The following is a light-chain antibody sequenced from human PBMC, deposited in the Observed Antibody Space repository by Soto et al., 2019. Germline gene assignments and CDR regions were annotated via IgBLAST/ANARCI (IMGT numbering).Light chain of an antibody. V-gene: IGKV1-5*03. J-gene: IGKJ4*01. CDR1: QSISSW. CDR2: KAS. CDR3: QQYKSYPLT. Sequence: DIQMTQSPSTLSASVGDRVTITCRTSQSISSWLAWYQQKPGKAPKLLIYKASSLESGVPSRFSGSGSGTEFTLTISSLQPNDFATYYRQQYKSYPLTFGGGTKVEIK.